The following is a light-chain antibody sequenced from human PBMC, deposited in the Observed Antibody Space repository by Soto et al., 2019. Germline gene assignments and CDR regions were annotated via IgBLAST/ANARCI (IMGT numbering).Light chain of an antibody. Sequence: EIVMTQSPATLSVSRGERATLSCRASQSVSSDLAWYHQKPGQAPRLLIYDASTRATGIPARFSGSGSGTEFTLTINSLQSEDFAVYYCQQYNNWPRTFGQGTKV. V-gene: IGKV3-15*01. CDR3: QQYNNWPRT. CDR1: QSVSSD. CDR2: DAS. J-gene: IGKJ1*01.